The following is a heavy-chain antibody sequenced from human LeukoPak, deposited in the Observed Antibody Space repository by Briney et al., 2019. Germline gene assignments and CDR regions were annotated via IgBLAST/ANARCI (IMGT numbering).Heavy chain of an antibody. Sequence: SETLSLTCTVSGGSISSSTYYWGWIRQPPGKGLEWIGSIYHSGSTYYNPSLKSRVTISVDTSKNQFSLKLSSVTAADTAVYYCARDGGVYDSSADYWGQGTLVTVSS. CDR3: ARDGGVYDSSADY. D-gene: IGHD3-22*01. V-gene: IGHV4-39*07. CDR1: GGSISSSTYY. J-gene: IGHJ4*02. CDR2: IYHSGST.